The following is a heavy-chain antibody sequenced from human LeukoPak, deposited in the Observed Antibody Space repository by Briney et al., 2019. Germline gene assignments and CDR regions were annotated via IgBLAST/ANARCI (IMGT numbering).Heavy chain of an antibody. D-gene: IGHD3-22*01. Sequence: ASVKVSCKASGYTFTSYDISWVRQAAGQGLEWMGWMNPNSGNTGYAQKFKGRVTMTGNTSINTAYMELSSLRSEDTAVYYCARDPYYYDSSGSRPLDYWGQGTLVTVSS. J-gene: IGHJ4*02. CDR3: ARDPYYYDSSGSRPLDY. CDR2: MNPNSGNT. CDR1: GYTFTSYD. V-gene: IGHV1-8*01.